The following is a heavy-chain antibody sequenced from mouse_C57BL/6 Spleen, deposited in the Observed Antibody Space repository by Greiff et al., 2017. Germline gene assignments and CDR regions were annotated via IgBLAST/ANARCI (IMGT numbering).Heavy chain of an antibody. CDR3: ARYWDVFDY. CDR2: IDPSDSYT. Sequence: VQLQQPGAELVMPGASVKLSCKASGYTFTSYWMHWVKQRPGQGLEWVGEIDPSDSYTNYNQKFKGKSTLTVDKSSSTAYMQLSSLTSEDSAVYYCARYWDVFDYWGQGTTLTVSS. V-gene: IGHV1-69*01. D-gene: IGHD4-1*01. J-gene: IGHJ2*01. CDR1: GYTFTSYW.